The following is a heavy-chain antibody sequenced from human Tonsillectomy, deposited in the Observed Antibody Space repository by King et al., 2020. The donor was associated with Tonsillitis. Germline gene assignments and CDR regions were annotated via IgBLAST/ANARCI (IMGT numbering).Heavy chain of an antibody. Sequence: EVQLVESGGGLVQPGGSLRLSCAASGFTFSSYGMSWVRQAPGKGLEWVSVISGSGGSTNYADSVKGRFTISRDNSKNTLYLQMNSLRADDTAVYYCAKDYYESSGFYRGFDYWGQGTLVTVSS. D-gene: IGHD3-22*01. CDR2: ISGSGGST. CDR3: AKDYYESSGFYRGFDY. J-gene: IGHJ4*02. V-gene: IGHV3-23*04. CDR1: GFTFSSYG.